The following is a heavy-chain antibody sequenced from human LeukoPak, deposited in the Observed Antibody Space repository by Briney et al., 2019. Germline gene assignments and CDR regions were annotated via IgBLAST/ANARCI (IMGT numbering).Heavy chain of an antibody. CDR1: GLIFRNYA. D-gene: IGHD3-9*01. CDR3: AKGTYDILTGGSDY. J-gene: IGHJ4*02. CDR2: ISGDGTET. Sequence: GGSLRLSCTASGLIFRNYAMTWVRQAPRKGLEWVSTISGDGTETFYADSVKGRFTISRDNSKNTLYLQMNSLRAEDTAVYYCAKGTYDILTGGSDYWGQGTLVTVSS. V-gene: IGHV3-23*01.